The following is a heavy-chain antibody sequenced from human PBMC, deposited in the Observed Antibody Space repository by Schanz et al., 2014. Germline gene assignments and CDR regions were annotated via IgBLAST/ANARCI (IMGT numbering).Heavy chain of an antibody. D-gene: IGHD3-10*01. Sequence: EVQLVESGGGLVQPGGSLRLSCAASGFTFSDHYMDWVRQAPGKGLEWVANIKQDGSEKYYVDAVKGRFTISRDNAKNSMYLHMKSLRGEDTAVYYCARDNYYGSGSCAYWGQGTLVTGSS. CDR2: IKQDGSEK. V-gene: IGHV3-7*01. CDR1: GFTFSDHY. J-gene: IGHJ4*02. CDR3: ARDNYYGSGSCAY.